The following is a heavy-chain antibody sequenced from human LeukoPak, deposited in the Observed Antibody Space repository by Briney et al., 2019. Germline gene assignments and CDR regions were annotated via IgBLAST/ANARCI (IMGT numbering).Heavy chain of an antibody. Sequence: GGSLRLSCAASGFIFSSNAMSWVRQAPGKGLEWVSSISSSGTYVYYADSVKGRFTISRDNAKNSLSLQMNSLRADDAAVYYCARASSKQLAGYLPDGFDIWGQGTMVTVFS. J-gene: IGHJ3*02. CDR2: ISSSGTYV. V-gene: IGHV3-21*01. CDR1: GFIFSSNA. D-gene: IGHD3-9*01. CDR3: ARASSKQLAGYLPDGFDI.